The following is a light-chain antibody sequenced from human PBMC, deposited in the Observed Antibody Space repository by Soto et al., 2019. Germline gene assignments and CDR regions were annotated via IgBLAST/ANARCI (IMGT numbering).Light chain of an antibody. V-gene: IGLV1-40*01. CDR3: QSYDSSLSGWV. CDR2: GDS. CDR1: SSNIGAGFD. Sequence: QPVLTQPPSVSGAPGQRVTISCTGSSSNIGAGFDLHWYQQLPGTAPRLLMYGDSNRPSGVPDRFSGSKSDTSASLAITGLQAEDEGDYYCQSYDSSLSGWVFGGGTKLTVL. J-gene: IGLJ3*02.